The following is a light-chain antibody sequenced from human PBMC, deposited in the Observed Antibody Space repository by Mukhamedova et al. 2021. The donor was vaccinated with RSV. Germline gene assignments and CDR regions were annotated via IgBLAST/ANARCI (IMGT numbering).Light chain of an antibody. CDR2: EVS. J-gene: IGLJ2*01. CDR3: SSYTSSSTYVV. Sequence: KLMIYEVSNRPSGVSKRFSGSKSGNTASLTISGLQAEDAADYYCSSYTSSSTYVVFGGGTKLTVL. V-gene: IGLV2-14*01.